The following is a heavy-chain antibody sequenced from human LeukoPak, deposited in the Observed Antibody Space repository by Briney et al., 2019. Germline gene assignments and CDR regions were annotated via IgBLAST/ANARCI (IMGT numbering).Heavy chain of an antibody. J-gene: IGHJ4*02. V-gene: IGHV3-23*01. CDR3: AGHTTHYYDSSGFDY. Sequence: PGGSLRLSCAASGFTFSSYAMSWVRQAPGKGLEWVSAISGSGGSTYYADSVKGRFTISRDNSKNTLYLQMNSLRAEDTAVYYCAGHTTHYYDSSGFDYWGQGTLVTVSS. CDR2: ISGSGGST. CDR1: GFTFSSYA. D-gene: IGHD3-22*01.